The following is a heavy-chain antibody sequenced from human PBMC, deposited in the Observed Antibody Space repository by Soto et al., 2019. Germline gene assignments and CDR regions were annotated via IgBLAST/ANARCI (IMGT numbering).Heavy chain of an antibody. D-gene: IGHD3-3*01. CDR2: VSHTGSA. CDR1: GGSFTEYY. V-gene: IGHV4-34*01. Sequence: SETLSLTCAVSGGSFTEYYWSWVRQYPGRGLEWIADVSHTGSAKYNPSLKSRVAMSFDKCKNQDSPSMIFVTAADTAVFHCAFYDFSGHTCCNYRRQGTLVIVCS. CDR3: AFYDFSGHTCCNY. J-gene: IGHJ4*02.